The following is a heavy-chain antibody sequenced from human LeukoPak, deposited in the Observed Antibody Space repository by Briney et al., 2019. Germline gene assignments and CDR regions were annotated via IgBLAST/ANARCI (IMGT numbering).Heavy chain of an antibody. V-gene: IGHV3-23*01. CDR1: GFFFSTYA. Sequence: GGSLRLSCAASGFFFSTYAMSWVRQAPGKGLEWVSAISGSGGGTYYADSVKGRFTISRDNSKNTLYLQMNSLRAEDTAVYYCAKDTHFKSGSCYFDYWGQGTLVTVSS. D-gene: IGHD1-26*01. CDR3: AKDTHFKSGSCYFDY. J-gene: IGHJ4*02. CDR2: ISGSGGGT.